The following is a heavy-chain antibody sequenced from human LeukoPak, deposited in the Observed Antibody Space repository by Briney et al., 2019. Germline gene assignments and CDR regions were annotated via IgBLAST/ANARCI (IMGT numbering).Heavy chain of an antibody. V-gene: IGHV4-34*01. J-gene: IGHJ5*02. CDR3: ARDTYYDFWSGYSSAYNWFDP. D-gene: IGHD3-3*01. Sequence: PSETLSLTCAVYGGSFSGYYWSWIRQPPGKGLEWIGEINHSGSTNYNPSLKSRVTISVDTSKNQFSLKLSSVTAADTAVYYCARDTYYDFWSGYSSAYNWFDPWGQGTLVTVSS. CDR1: GGSFSGYY. CDR2: INHSGST.